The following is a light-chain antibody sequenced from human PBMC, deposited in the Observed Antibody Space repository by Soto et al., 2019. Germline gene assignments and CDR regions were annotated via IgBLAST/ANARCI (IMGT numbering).Light chain of an antibody. CDR1: QSINTY. J-gene: IGKJ1*01. CDR3: QESYSTLWGT. Sequence: DIQMTQSPSSLSASVGDTVTITCRTSQSINTYLNWYQQKPGKAPKVLIYGASSLQGGVPLRFSGSGSGTDFTLTISSLQPEDLATYYCQESYSTLWGTGGQGTKVDIK. CDR2: GAS. V-gene: IGKV1-39*01.